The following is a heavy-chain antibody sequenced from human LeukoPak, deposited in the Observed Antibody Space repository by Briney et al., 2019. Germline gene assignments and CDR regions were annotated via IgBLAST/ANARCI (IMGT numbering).Heavy chain of an antibody. Sequence: SQTLSLTCAISGDSVSNNSAAWNWLRQSPSRGLEWLGRTYYRSKWYNDYEVSVKSRITINPDTSKNQFSLQLNSVTPEDTAVYYCTREEYSSGWYHNWGQGILVTVSS. CDR2: TYYRSKWYN. CDR3: TREEYSSGWYHN. V-gene: IGHV6-1*01. D-gene: IGHD6-19*01. J-gene: IGHJ4*02. CDR1: GDSVSNNSAA.